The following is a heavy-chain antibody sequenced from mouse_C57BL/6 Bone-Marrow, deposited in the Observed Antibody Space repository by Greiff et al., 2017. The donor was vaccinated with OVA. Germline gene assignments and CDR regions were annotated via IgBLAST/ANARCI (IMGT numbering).Heavy chain of an antibody. CDR3: ARYGGGSSGYVAWFAY. D-gene: IGHD3-2*02. CDR2: IYPGGGYT. CDR1: GYTFTNYW. Sequence: QVQLQQSGAELVRPGTSVKMSCKASGYTFTNYWIGWAKQRPGHGLEWIGDIYPGGGYTNYNEKFKGKATLTADKSSSTAYMQFSSLTSEDSAIYHCARYGGGSSGYVAWFAYWGQGTLVTVSA. J-gene: IGHJ3*01. V-gene: IGHV1-63*01.